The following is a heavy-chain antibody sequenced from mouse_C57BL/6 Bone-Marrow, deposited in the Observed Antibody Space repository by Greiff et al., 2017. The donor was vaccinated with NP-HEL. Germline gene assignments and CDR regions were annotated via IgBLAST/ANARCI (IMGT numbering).Heavy chain of an antibody. CDR1: GYTFTSYW. D-gene: IGHD1-1*01. V-gene: IGHV1-50*01. CDR3: ARTITTVVATEGAMDY. Sequence: QVQLQQSGAELVKPGASVKLSCKASGYTFTSYWMQWVKQRPGQGLEWIGEIDPSDSYTNYNQKFKGKATLTVDTSSSTAYMQLSSLTSEDAAVYYCARTITTVVATEGAMDYWGQGTSVTVSS. CDR2: IDPSDSYT. J-gene: IGHJ4*01.